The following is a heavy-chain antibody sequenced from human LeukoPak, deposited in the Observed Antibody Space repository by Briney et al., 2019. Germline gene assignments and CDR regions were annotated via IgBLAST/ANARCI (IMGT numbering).Heavy chain of an antibody. Sequence: SETLSLTCTVPGGSISSYYWSWIRQPPGKGLEWIGYIYYSGSTNYNPSLKSRVTISGDTSKNQFSLKLRSVTAADTAVYYCARVDATGLGYFALWGRGTLVTVSS. CDR2: IYYSGST. V-gene: IGHV4-59*01. D-gene: IGHD2-15*01. CDR1: GGSISSYY. J-gene: IGHJ2*01. CDR3: ARVDATGLGYFAL.